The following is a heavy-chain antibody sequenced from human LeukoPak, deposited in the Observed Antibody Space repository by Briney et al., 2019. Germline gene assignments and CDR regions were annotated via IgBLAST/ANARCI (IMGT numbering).Heavy chain of an antibody. Sequence: PSETLSLTCTVSGGSISSYYWSWIRQPAGKGLEWIGRIYTSGSTNYNPSLKSRVTMSVDTSKNQFSLKLSSVTAADTAVYYCAREFGYCSGGSCPHDALDIWGQGTMVTVSS. J-gene: IGHJ3*02. V-gene: IGHV4-4*07. CDR2: IYTSGST. CDR1: GGSISSYY. D-gene: IGHD2-15*01. CDR3: AREFGYCSGGSCPHDALDI.